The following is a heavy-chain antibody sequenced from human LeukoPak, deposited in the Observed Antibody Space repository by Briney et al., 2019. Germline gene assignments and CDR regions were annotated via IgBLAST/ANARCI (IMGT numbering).Heavy chain of an antibody. CDR2: IRSTANGYAT. Sequence: GGSLRLSCAVSGFTFSGSALHWVRQPSGKGLEWVGRIRSTANGYATANAASVKGRFTISRDDSKNAAYLKMDSLKTEDTAVYYCTGNYYGSGSYADFDYWGQGTLVTVSS. J-gene: IGHJ4*02. CDR1: GFTFSGSA. V-gene: IGHV3-73*01. CDR3: TGNYYGSGSYADFDY. D-gene: IGHD3-10*01.